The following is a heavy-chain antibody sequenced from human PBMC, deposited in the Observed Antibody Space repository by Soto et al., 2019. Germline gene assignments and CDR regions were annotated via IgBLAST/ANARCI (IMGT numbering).Heavy chain of an antibody. CDR2: INWNGART. CDR1: GFSFDEYG. Sequence: EEQLVESGGGVARPGGSLRLSCAASGFSFDEYGMSWVRQAPGKGLEWVSGINWNGARTGYADSVKGRFTMSRDNVKNSLYLQMNSLRVEDTALYYCARVSDYDFWSAEDYWGQGTLVTVSS. CDR3: ARVSDYDFWSAEDY. V-gene: IGHV3-20*04. J-gene: IGHJ4*02. D-gene: IGHD3-3*01.